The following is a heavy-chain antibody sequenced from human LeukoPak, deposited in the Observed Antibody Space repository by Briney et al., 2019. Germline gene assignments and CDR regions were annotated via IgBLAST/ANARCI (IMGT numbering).Heavy chain of an antibody. CDR3: ARDGEQWLTYYYYYYMDV. D-gene: IGHD6-19*01. V-gene: IGHV1-18*01. CDR1: GYTFTSYG. Sequence: ASVKVSCKASGYTFTSYGISLVRQAPGQGLEWMGWISAYNGNTNYAQKLQGRVTMTTDTSTSTAYMELRSLRSDDTAVYYCARDGEQWLTYYYYYYMDVWGKGTTVTVSS. J-gene: IGHJ6*03. CDR2: ISAYNGNT.